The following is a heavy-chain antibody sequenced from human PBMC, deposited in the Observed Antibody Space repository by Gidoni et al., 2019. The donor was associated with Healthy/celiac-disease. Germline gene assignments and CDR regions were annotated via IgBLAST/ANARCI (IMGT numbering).Heavy chain of an antibody. Sequence: EVQLVVSGGGLLQPGRSLRLSCAASGFTFDDYAMHWVRQAPGKGLVWVAGSRWNSGSIGYAESVKGRVTISRDNAKNSLYLQMNSLRAEDTAWYYCAKDIRDYYYDGMDVWGQGTTVTVSS. CDR1: GFTFDDYA. V-gene: IGHV3-9*01. J-gene: IGHJ6*02. CDR3: AKDIRDYYYDGMDV. CDR2: SRWNSGSI.